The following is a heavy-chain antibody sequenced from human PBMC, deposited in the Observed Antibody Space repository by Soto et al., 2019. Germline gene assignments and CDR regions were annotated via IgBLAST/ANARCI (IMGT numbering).Heavy chain of an antibody. D-gene: IGHD6-19*01. J-gene: IGHJ3*01. Sequence: QEQLVESGGGVVQPGRSLRLSCAASGFSFRNYGIHWVRQAPGKGLDWVAVIWYDGSKRYYADSVRGRFTISRNNSGNTVHLQMDSLRAADTAVYYCARGWGSGLHHSGLDVWGQGTTVVVS. CDR3: ARGWGSGLHHSGLDV. CDR2: IWYDGSKR. CDR1: GFSFRNYG. V-gene: IGHV3-33*01.